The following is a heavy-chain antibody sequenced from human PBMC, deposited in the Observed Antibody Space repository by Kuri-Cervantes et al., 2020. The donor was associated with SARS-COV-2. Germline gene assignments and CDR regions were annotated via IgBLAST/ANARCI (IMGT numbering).Heavy chain of an antibody. CDR2: ISPYNGNT. CDR1: GYTFTNYG. V-gene: IGHV1-18*01. J-gene: IGHJ6*02. Sequence: ASVKVSCKPSGYTFTNYGITWVRQASGQGLEWMGWISPYNGNTNYAQKLQGRVTMTTDTSTSTAYMELRSLRSDDTAVYYRARVGYCSSTSCSRYYYYGMDVWGQGTTVTVSS. D-gene: IGHD2-2*01. CDR3: ARVGYCSSTSCSRYYYYGMDV.